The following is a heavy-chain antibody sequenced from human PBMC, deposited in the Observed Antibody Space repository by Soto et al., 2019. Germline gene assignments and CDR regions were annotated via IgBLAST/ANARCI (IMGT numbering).Heavy chain of an antibody. CDR1: GFTFSFYT. V-gene: IGHV3-30*04. Sequence: GGSLRLSCAASGFTFSFYTMHWVRQAPGKGLEWVAVISYNGRNKHYVDSVKGQFTISRDNSQDTLYLQMDSLRPDDTAVYYCARQAKIGDRSQFYFDSWGQGTLVTVSS. CDR3: ARQAKIGDRSQFYFDS. D-gene: IGHD3-16*01. J-gene: IGHJ4*02. CDR2: ISYNGRNK.